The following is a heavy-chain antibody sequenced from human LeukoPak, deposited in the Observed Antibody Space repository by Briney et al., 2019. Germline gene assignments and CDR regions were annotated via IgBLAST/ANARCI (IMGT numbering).Heavy chain of an antibody. Sequence: PSETLSLTCTVSGGSISSGSYYWGWIRQPPGKGLEWIGSIHYSGSASSNPSLKSRVTMSVDTSRKQFSLKLSSVTAADTAVYYCARDASDHYYDSSGYYSFDYWGQGTLVTVSS. CDR3: ARDASDHYYDSSGYYSFDY. V-gene: IGHV4-39*02. D-gene: IGHD3-22*01. J-gene: IGHJ4*02. CDR1: GGSISSGSYY. CDR2: IHYSGSA.